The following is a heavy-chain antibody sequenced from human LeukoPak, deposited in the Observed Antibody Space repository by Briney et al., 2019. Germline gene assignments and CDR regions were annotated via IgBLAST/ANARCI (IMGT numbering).Heavy chain of an antibody. V-gene: IGHV4-39*01. Sequence: KPSETLSLTCTVSGGSISSSSYYWGWIRQPPGKGLEWIGSIYYSGSTYYNPSLKSRVTISVDTSKNQFSLKLSSVTAADTAVYYCASHQSRQDAFDIWGQGTMVTVSS. CDR2: IYYSGST. CDR3: ASHQSRQDAFDI. CDR1: GGSISSSSYY. J-gene: IGHJ3*02.